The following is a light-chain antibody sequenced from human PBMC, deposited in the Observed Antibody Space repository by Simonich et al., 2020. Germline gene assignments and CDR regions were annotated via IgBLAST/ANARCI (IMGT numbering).Light chain of an antibody. V-gene: IGKV3D-20*01. CDR3: QQYGSSRT. CDR2: NDS. Sequence: EIVMTQSPATLSLSPGERATLSCRASQRVSSRYSAWYQQKPGLAPRPLLYNDSRRATGIPDRFSGSGSGTDFTLTISRLEPEDFAVYYCQQYGSSRTFGQGTKLEIK. J-gene: IGKJ2*02. CDR1: QRVSSRY.